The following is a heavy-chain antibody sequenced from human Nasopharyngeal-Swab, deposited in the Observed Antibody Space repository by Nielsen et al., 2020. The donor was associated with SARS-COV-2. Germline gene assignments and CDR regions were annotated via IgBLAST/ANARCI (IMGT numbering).Heavy chain of an antibody. J-gene: IGHJ6*04. Sequence: GESLRLSCAASGFTFSNAWMSWVRQAPGKGLEWVGRIKSKTDGGTTDYAAPVKGRFTISRDDSKNTLYLQMNSLKTEDTAVYYCTSRSTTVTTSLRADVWGKGTTVTVSS. CDR2: IKSKTDGGTT. CDR1: GFTFSNAW. D-gene: IGHD4-17*01. CDR3: TSRSTTVTTSLRADV. V-gene: IGHV3-15*01.